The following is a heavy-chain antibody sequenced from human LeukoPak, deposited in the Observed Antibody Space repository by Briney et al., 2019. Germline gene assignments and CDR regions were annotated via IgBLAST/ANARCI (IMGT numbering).Heavy chain of an antibody. CDR3: ARDNLIMGAHPNAFDI. J-gene: IGHJ3*02. V-gene: IGHV3-53*01. Sequence: GGSLRLSCAASGFTVSSNYMSWVRQAPGKGLEWVSVIYSGGSTYYADSVKGRFTISRDNSKNTLYLQMNSLRAEDTAVYYCARDNLIMGAHPNAFDIWGQGTMVTVSS. CDR1: GFTVSSNY. CDR2: IYSGGST. D-gene: IGHD2-8*01.